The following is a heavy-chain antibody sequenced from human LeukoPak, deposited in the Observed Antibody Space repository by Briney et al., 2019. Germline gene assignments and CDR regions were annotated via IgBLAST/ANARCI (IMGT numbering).Heavy chain of an antibody. J-gene: IGHJ6*03. CDR2: IYPGDSDT. CDR1: GYSFTSYW. D-gene: IGHD4-17*01. CDR3: ARVWDDGDLLNYYYYYMDV. V-gene: IGHV5-51*01. Sequence: GESLKISCKGSGYSFTSYWIGWVRQMPGKGLEWMGIIYPGDSDTRYSPSSQGQVTISADKSISTAYLQWSSLKASDTAMYYCARVWDDGDLLNYYYYYMDVWGKGTTVTVSS.